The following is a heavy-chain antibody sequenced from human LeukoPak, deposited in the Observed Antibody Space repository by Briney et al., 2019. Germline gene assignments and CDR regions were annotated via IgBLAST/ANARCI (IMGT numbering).Heavy chain of an antibody. CDR3: AKENYGDYLFDY. V-gene: IGHV3-23*01. CDR2: ISGSGGST. Sequence: GGSLRLSCAASGFTFSSYAMSWVRQAPGKGLEWVSAISGSGGSTYYADSVKGRFTISRDNPKNTLYLQMNSLRAEDTAVYFCAKENYGDYLFDYWGQGTLVTVSS. CDR1: GFTFSSYA. J-gene: IGHJ4*02. D-gene: IGHD4-17*01.